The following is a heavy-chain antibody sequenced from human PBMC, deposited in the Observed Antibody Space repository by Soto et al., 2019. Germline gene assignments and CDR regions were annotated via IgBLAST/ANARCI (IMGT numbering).Heavy chain of an antibody. Sequence: EVQLVESGGGLVQPGGSLRLSCAASGFTFSSYWMHWVRQAPGKGLVWVSRINSDGSSTSYADSVKGRFTLSRDNAKNTLYLQMNSLRAEDTAVYYCAVAVDRPTAICYWRQGSLITISS. D-gene: IGHD6-19*01. V-gene: IGHV3-74*01. CDR2: INSDGSST. CDR1: GFTFSSYW. CDR3: AVAVDRPTAICY. J-gene: IGHJ4*02.